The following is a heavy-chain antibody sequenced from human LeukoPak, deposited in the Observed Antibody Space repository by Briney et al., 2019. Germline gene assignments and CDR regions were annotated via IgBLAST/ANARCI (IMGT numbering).Heavy chain of an antibody. CDR2: ISGSGDST. D-gene: IGHD3-16*02. CDR1: GFTVSSNY. V-gene: IGHV3-23*01. Sequence: GGSLRLSCAASGFTVSSNYMSWVRQAPGKGLEWVSAISGSGDSTYYADSVKGRFTISRDNSKNTLYLQMSSLRAEDTAVYHCAKSPPDIYHYYYGMDVWGQGTTVTVSS. CDR3: AKSPPDIYHYYYGMDV. J-gene: IGHJ6*02.